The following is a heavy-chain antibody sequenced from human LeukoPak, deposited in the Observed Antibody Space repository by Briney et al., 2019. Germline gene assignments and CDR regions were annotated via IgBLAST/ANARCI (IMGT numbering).Heavy chain of an antibody. CDR3: ARHQGDTDYYYYYGMDV. V-gene: IGHV4-59*08. D-gene: IGHD5-18*01. CDR2: IYYSGST. Sequence: SETLSLTCTVPGGSISSYYWSWIRQPPGKGLEWIGYIYYSGSTNYNPSLKSRVTISVDTSKNQFSLKLSSVTAADTAVYYCARHQGDTDYYYYYGMDVWGQGTTVTVSS. CDR1: GGSISSYY. J-gene: IGHJ6*02.